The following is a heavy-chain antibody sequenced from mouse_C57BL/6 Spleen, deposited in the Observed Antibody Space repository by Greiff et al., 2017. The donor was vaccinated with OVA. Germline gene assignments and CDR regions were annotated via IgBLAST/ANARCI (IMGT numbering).Heavy chain of an antibody. D-gene: IGHD2-4*01. CDR2: IYPGDGDT. CDR1: GYAFSSYW. J-gene: IGHJ2*01. V-gene: IGHV1-80*01. CDR3: ARENDYDVNFDY. Sequence: VKLQQSGAELVMPGASVKISCKASGYAFSSYWMNWVKQRPGKGLEWIGQIYPGDGDTNYNGKFKGKATLTADKSSSTAYMQLSSLTSEDSAVYFCARENDYDVNFDYWGQGTTLTVSS.